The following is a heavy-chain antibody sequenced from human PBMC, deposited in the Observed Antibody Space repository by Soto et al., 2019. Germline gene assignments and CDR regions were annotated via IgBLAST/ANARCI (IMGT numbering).Heavy chain of an antibody. V-gene: IGHV3-30*18. CDR3: AKDLVVGRDYSYYGMDF. D-gene: IGHD2-15*01. J-gene: IGHJ6*02. CDR2: ISYDGSNK. CDR1: GFTFSSYG. Sequence: GGSLRLSCAASGFTFSSYGMHWVRQAPGKGLEWVAVISYDGSNKYYADSVKGRFTISRDNSKNTLYLQMNSLRAEDTAVYYCAKDLVVGRDYSYYGMDFWGQGTSVTVS.